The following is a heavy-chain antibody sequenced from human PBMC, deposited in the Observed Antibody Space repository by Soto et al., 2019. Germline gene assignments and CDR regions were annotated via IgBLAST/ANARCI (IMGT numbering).Heavy chain of an antibody. D-gene: IGHD2-2*01. V-gene: IGHV4-34*01. J-gene: IGHJ4*02. CDR3: ASLPVFPSAMTLDS. CDR1: GGSGGSFSGYY. Sequence: SETLSLTCAVNGGSGGSFSGYYWSWIRQPPGKGLEWIGEINYSGSTNYNPSLKSRVTISVDTPKNQFSLKLSSVTAADTAVYYCASLPVFPSAMTLDSWGQGTLVTVSS. CDR2: INYSGST.